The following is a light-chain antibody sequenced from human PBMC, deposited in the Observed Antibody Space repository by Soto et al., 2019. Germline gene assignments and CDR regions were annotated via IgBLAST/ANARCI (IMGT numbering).Light chain of an antibody. V-gene: IGKV1-5*01. CDR1: QSISSW. Sequence: DIQMTQSPSTLSASVGDRVTITCRASQSISSWLAWYQQKPGKAPKLLIYDASSLEGGVPSRFSGSGSGTEFTLANSSLQPDDFAPYYCQQYNSYSPSWTFGQGTKVEIK. CDR3: QQYNSYSPSWT. CDR2: DAS. J-gene: IGKJ1*01.